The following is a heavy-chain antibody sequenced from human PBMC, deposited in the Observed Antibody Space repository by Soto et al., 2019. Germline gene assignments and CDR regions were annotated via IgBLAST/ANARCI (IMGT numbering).Heavy chain of an antibody. CDR1: GFTFNNYA. J-gene: IGHJ4*02. V-gene: IGHV3-23*01. D-gene: IGHD2-2*01. Sequence: GGFLRLSYAACGFTFNNYAMGWVRQAPGKGLEWVSAITGSGGDTYYLDSVKGRFTISRDNSKNTLYLQMNSLRAEDTAIYYCAKLGSSSWSPHYYFDYWGQGTLVTVSS. CDR2: ITGSGGDT. CDR3: AKLGSSSWSPHYYFDY.